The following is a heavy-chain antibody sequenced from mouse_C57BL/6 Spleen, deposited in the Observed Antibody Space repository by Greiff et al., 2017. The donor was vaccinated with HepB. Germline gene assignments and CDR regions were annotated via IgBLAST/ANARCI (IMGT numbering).Heavy chain of an antibody. CDR3: ARSDGNYVDAMDY. V-gene: IGHV1-7*01. CDR1: GYTFTSYW. J-gene: IGHJ4*01. CDR2: INPSSGYT. Sequence: QVQLKESGAELAKPGASVKLSCKASGYTFTSYWMHWVKQRPGQGLEWIGYINPSSGYTKYNQKFKDKATLTADKSSSTAYMQLSSLTYEDSAVYYCARSDGNYVDAMDYWGQGTSVTVSS. D-gene: IGHD2-1*01.